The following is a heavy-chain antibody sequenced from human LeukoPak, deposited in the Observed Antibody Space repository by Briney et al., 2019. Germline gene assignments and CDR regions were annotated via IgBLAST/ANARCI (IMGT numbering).Heavy chain of an antibody. CDR1: GFTFGDYA. J-gene: IGHJ4*02. CDR3: ARGRGEYSSSSGDYFDY. D-gene: IGHD6-6*01. V-gene: IGHV3-21*01. Sequence: PGRSLRLSCTASGFTFGDYAMSWFRQAPGKGLEWVSSISSSSSYIYYADSVKGRFTISRDNAKNSLYLQMNSLRAEDTAVYYCARGRGEYSSSSGDYFDYWGQGTLVTVSS. CDR2: ISSSSSYI.